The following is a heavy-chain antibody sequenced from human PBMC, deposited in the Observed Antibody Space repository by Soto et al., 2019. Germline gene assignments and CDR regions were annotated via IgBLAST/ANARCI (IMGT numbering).Heavy chain of an antibody. CDR1: GYTFTGYY. J-gene: IGHJ6*02. V-gene: IGHV1-2*04. CDR2: INPNSGGT. CDR3: ARDRHSGSYFYYGMDV. D-gene: IGHD1-26*01. Sequence: ASVKVSCKASGYTFTGYYMHWVRQAPGQGLEWMGWINPNSGGTNYAQKFQGWVTMTRDTSISTAYMELSRLRSDDTAVYYCARDRHSGSYFYYGMDVWGQGTTVTVSS.